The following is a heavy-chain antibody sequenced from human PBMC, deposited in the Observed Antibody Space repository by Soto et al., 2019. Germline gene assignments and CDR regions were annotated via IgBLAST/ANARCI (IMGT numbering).Heavy chain of an antibody. D-gene: IGHD6-19*01. CDR3: AKGTSGFDY. Sequence: GGSLRLSCAASGFTFSSYGMHWVRQAPGKGLEWVAVISYDGSNKYYADSVKGRFTISRDNSKNTLYLQMNSLRAEDTAVYYCAKGTSGFDYWGQGTLVTVSS. CDR2: ISYDGSNK. V-gene: IGHV3-30*18. CDR1: GFTFSSYG. J-gene: IGHJ4*02.